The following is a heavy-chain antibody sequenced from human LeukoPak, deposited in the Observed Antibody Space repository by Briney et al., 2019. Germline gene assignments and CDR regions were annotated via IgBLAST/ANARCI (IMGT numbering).Heavy chain of an antibody. CDR2: IKQDGSEK. CDR3: ARDSTPTTDTRPAALYYYYYMDV. CDR1: GFTFSSYW. J-gene: IGHJ6*03. Sequence: PGGSLRLSCAASGFTFSSYWMSWVRQAPGKGLEWVANIKQDGSEKYYVDSVKGRFTISRDNAKNSLYLQMNSLRAEDTAVYYCARDSTPTTDTRPAALYYYYYMDVWGKGTTVTISS. D-gene: IGHD2-2*01. V-gene: IGHV3-7*01.